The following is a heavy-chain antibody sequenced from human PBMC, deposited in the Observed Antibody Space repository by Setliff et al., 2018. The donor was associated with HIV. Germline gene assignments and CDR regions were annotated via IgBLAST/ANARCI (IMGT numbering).Heavy chain of an antibody. CDR2: INHSGST. Sequence: KPSETLSLTCAVYGASFSGYYWSWIRQPPGKGLEWIGEINHSGSTNYNPSLKSRVTISVDTSKNQFSLRLSSVTASDTAVYYCARQAIFGYYDSSGYLDYWGQGTLVTVSS. CDR3: ARQAIFGYYDSSGYLDY. D-gene: IGHD3-22*01. CDR1: GASFSGYY. J-gene: IGHJ4*02. V-gene: IGHV4-34*01.